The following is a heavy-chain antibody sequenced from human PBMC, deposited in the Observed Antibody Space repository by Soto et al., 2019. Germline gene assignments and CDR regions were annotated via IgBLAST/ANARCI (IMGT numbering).Heavy chain of an antibody. D-gene: IGHD6-13*01. CDR2: MNPNSDNT. Sequence: QVQLVQSGAEVKKPGASVKVSCKASGYSFTSYDINWVRQATGQGLEWMRWMNPNSDNTAYAQKFQGRVTMTRNTSISTVYMELSSLRSEDTAVYYCAREAAAGLVYWGQGTLVTVSS. J-gene: IGHJ4*02. V-gene: IGHV1-8*01. CDR3: AREAAAGLVY. CDR1: GYSFTSYD.